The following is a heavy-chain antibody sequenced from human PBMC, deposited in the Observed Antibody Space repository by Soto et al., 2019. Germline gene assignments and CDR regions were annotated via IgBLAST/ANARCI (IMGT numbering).Heavy chain of an antibody. D-gene: IGHD5-18*01. V-gene: IGHV3-33*01. CDR1: GFTFSSYG. CDR3: AREWWSTAMVY. Sequence: QVQLVESGGGVVQPGRSLRLSCAASGFTFSSYGMHWVRQAPGKGLEWVAVIWYDGSNKYYADSVKGRFTISRDNSKNTLPLHMNSLRSEDTAVYYCAREWWSTAMVYWGQGTLVTVSS. J-gene: IGHJ4*02. CDR2: IWYDGSNK.